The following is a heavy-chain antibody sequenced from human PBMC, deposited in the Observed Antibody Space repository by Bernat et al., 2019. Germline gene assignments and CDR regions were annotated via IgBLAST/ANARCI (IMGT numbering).Heavy chain of an antibody. CDR1: GFTFSSYW. J-gene: IGHJ4*02. Sequence: EVQLVESGGGLVQPGGSLRLSCAASGFTFSSYWMYWVRQAPGKGLVWVSGIDSDGSRITYADSVRGRFTISRDNAKKTLYLQMNSVRAEDTAVYYCASYTGGATKDYWGQGTLVTVSS. CDR3: ASYTGGATKDY. V-gene: IGHV3-74*01. CDR2: IDSDGSRI. D-gene: IGHD5-12*01.